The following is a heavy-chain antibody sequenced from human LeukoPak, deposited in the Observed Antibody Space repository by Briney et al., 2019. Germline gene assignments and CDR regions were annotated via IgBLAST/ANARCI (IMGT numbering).Heavy chain of an antibody. V-gene: IGHV4-4*02. CDR3: AQPIKVRKGFSRSSNYAFDI. J-gene: IGHJ3*02. D-gene: IGHD6-13*01. Sequence: SGTLSLTCAVSGGSISSSKLCSWVRQPPGKGLEWIGDIYHSGSTNYNPSLKSRVTISVDKSKNKLSLKLSSVTAPDTAMYYCAQPIKVRKGFSRSSNYAFDIWGQRTMVTVSS. CDR2: IYHSGST. CDR1: GGSISSSKL.